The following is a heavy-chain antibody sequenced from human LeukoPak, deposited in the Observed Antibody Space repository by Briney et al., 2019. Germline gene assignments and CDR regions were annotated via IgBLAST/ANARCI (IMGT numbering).Heavy chain of an antibody. CDR1: FTNYG. CDR3: ARDEYCTNGVCYPGSFDY. V-gene: IGHV3-33*01. Sequence: GGSLRLSCAGSFTNYGMHWVRQAPGKGLEWVAGIWYDGSDTYYADSVRGRFTISRDSSKNTLYLQMNSLRAEDTAAYYCARDEYCTNGVCYPGSFDYWGQGTLVTVSS. CDR2: IWYDGSDT. J-gene: IGHJ4*02. D-gene: IGHD2-8*01.